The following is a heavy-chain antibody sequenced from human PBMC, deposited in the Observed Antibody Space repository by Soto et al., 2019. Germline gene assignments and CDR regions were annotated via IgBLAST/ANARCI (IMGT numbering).Heavy chain of an antibody. Sequence: XSVKGSCKASGYSLTGYYMHWVRQAPGQGLEWMGWINPNSGGTNYAQKFQGRVTMTRDTSISTAYMELSRLRSDDTAVYYCARGRVLNDYWGQGTLVTVSS. D-gene: IGHD1-1*01. J-gene: IGHJ4*02. V-gene: IGHV1-2*02. CDR1: GYSLTGYY. CDR3: ARGRVLNDY. CDR2: INPNSGGT.